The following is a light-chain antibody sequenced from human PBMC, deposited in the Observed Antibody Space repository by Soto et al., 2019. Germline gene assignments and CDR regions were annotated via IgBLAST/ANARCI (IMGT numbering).Light chain of an antibody. CDR2: GAS. CDR3: QQYGSSTWT. CDR1: QSVSNNY. J-gene: IGKJ1*01. Sequence: IVLTQSPGTLSLSPWERATLSCRASQSVSNNYLAWYQHKPGQAPRLLVSGASRRATGIPDRFSGGGAGTDFTLTISRLEPEDFAVYYCQQYGSSTWTFGQGTKVDIK. V-gene: IGKV3-20*01.